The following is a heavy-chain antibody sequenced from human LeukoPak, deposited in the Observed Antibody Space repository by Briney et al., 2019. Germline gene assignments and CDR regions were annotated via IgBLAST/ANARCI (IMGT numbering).Heavy chain of an antibody. Sequence: GGSLRLSCAASGFTFSSYAMHWVRQAPGKGLEWVAVISYDGSNKYYADSVKGRFTISRDNSKNSLYLQMNSLRAEDTALYYCAKDIGFGRVVGATEDDAFDIWGQGTMVTVSS. CDR3: AKDIGFGRVVGATEDDAFDI. V-gene: IGHV3-30-3*01. CDR2: ISYDGSNK. J-gene: IGHJ3*02. CDR1: GFTFSSYA. D-gene: IGHD1-26*01.